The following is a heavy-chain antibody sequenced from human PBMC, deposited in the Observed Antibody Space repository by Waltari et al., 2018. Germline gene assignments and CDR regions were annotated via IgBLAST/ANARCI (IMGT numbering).Heavy chain of an antibody. Sequence: EVQLVESGGGLVKPGGSLRLSRAASGFPFSSYSMNWVRQAPGKGLEWVSSISSTSTYTHYLDSVKGRFTISRDNTENSLYLQMNSLRAEDTAVYYCARGGWGFYLDLWGQGTLVSVSS. D-gene: IGHD7-27*01. CDR2: ISSTSTYT. CDR1: GFPFSSYS. CDR3: ARGGWGFYLDL. V-gene: IGHV3-21*01. J-gene: IGHJ4*02.